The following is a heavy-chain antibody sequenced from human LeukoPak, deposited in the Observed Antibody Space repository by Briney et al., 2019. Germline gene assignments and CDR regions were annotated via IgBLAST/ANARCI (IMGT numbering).Heavy chain of an antibody. CDR3: ARDPTYDSSGYGI. J-gene: IGHJ3*02. CDR2: ISSSSSYI. D-gene: IGHD3-22*01. V-gene: IGHV3-21*01. CDR1: GFTFSSYS. Sequence: SGGSLRLSCAASGFTFSSYSMNWVRQAPGKGLEWVSSISSSSSYIYYADSVKGRFTISRDNAKNSLYLQMNSLRAEDTAVYYCARDPTYDSSGYGIWGQGTMVTVSS.